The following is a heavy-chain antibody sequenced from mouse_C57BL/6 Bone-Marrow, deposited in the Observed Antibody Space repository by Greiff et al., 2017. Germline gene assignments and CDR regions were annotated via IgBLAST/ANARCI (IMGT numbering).Heavy chain of an antibody. CDR2: IYPGDGDT. Sequence: QVQLQQSGPELVKPGASVKISCKASGYAFSSSWMNWVKQRPGKGLEWIGRIYPGDGDTNYNGKFKGKATLTADKSSSTAYMQLSSLTSEDSAVYFCARPYGNYLAWFAYWGQGTLVTVSA. CDR1: GYAFSSSW. D-gene: IGHD2-1*01. CDR3: ARPYGNYLAWFAY. J-gene: IGHJ3*01. V-gene: IGHV1-82*01.